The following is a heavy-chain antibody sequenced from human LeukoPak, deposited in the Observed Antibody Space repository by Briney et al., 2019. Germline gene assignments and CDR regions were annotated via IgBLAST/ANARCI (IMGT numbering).Heavy chain of an antibody. D-gene: IGHD3-3*01. V-gene: IGHV3-7*01. Sequence: GGSLRLSCAASGLTFSNYWMSWVRRAPGKGLEWVANIKQGGSETYYVDSVRGRFTISRDNARNSLYLQMNSLRAEDTAVYYCARDFWGAYRVDFSDYWGQGTLVTVSP. CDR1: GLTFSNYW. J-gene: IGHJ4*02. CDR2: IKQGGSET. CDR3: ARDFWGAYRVDFSDY.